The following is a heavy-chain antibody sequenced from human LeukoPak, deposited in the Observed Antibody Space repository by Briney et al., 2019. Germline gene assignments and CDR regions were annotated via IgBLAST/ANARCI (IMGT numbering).Heavy chain of an antibody. V-gene: IGHV1-69*04. CDR1: GGTFSSYA. CDR3: ARGEYYDFWSGYSV. D-gene: IGHD3-3*01. J-gene: IGHJ4*02. CDR2: IIPILGIA. Sequence: SVKVSCKASGGTFSSYAISWVRQAPGQGLEWMGRIIPILGIANYAQKFQGRVTITADKSTSTAYMELSSLRSDDTAVYCCARGEYYDFWSGYSVWGQGTLVTVSS.